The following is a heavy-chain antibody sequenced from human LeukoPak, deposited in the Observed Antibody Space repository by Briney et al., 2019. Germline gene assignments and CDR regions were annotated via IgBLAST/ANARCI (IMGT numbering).Heavy chain of an antibody. D-gene: IGHD3-9*01. Sequence: GESLKISCQGSGYSFTSYWIGWVRQMPGKGLEWMGIIYPGDSDTRYSPSFQGQVTISADKSISTAYLQWSSLKASDTAMYYCARHSLTGDRDYYYYMDVWGKGTTVTISS. J-gene: IGHJ6*03. CDR3: ARHSLTGDRDYYYYMDV. CDR2: IYPGDSDT. V-gene: IGHV5-51*01. CDR1: GYSFTSYW.